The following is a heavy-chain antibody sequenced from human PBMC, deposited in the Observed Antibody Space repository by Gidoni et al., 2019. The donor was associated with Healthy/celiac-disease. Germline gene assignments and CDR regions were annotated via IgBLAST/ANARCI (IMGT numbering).Heavy chain of an antibody. Sequence: NPSLKSRVTISVDTSKNQFSLKLSSVTAADTAVYYCARRRGTTVVGDDAFDIWGQGTMVTVSS. D-gene: IGHD4-17*01. CDR3: ARRRGTTVVGDDAFDI. J-gene: IGHJ3*02. V-gene: IGHV4-59*08.